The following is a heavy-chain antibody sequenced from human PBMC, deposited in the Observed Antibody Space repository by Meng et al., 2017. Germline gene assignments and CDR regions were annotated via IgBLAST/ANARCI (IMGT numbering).Heavy chain of an antibody. Sequence: QLTVEESGLTLVKPTQTLTLDCTFSAFSLSTSGVGVGWIRQPPGKDLEWLALIYWDDDKRYSPSLKSRLTITKDTSKNQVVLTMTNMDPVDTATYYCALAYDSSGYYVGYYFDYWGQGTLVTVSS. D-gene: IGHD3-22*01. CDR3: ALAYDSSGYYVGYYFDY. J-gene: IGHJ4*02. CDR1: AFSLSTSGVG. V-gene: IGHV2-5*02. CDR2: IYWDDDK.